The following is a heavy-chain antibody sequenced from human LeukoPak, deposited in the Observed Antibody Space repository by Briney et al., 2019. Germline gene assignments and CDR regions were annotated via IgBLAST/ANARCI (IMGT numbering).Heavy chain of an antibody. CDR1: GGSFSGFY. Sequence: PSETLSLTCAVYGGSFSGFYWSWIRQPPGKGLEWIGDINHSGGTNYIPSLKSRVTISVDTSKNQFSLKLSSVTAADTAVYYCARARQWAGFDPWGQGTLVTVSS. D-gene: IGHD1-26*01. CDR3: ARARQWAGFDP. V-gene: IGHV4-34*01. J-gene: IGHJ5*02. CDR2: INHSGGT.